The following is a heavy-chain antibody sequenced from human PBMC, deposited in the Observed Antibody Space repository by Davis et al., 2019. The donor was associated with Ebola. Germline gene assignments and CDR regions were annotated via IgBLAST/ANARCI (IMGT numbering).Heavy chain of an antibody. V-gene: IGHV4-59*01. J-gene: IGHJ4*02. D-gene: IGHD3-10*01. CDR1: GGSIRSYY. CDR2: IYYSGST. Sequence: SETLSLTCTVSGGSIRSYYWTWIRQPPGKGLDWIGYIYYSGSTNYNPSLKSRVTISVDTSKNQFSMKLSSVTAADTAVYYCARGLVFFPIYGSGSYYFDYWGQGTLVTVSS. CDR3: ARGLVFFPIYGSGSYYFDY.